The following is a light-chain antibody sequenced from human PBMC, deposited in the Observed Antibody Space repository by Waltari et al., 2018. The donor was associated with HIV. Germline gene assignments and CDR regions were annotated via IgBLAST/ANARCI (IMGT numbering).Light chain of an antibody. CDR1: SSDIGAYDS. CDR2: EVS. V-gene: IGLV2-8*01. CDR3: SSYGDNIRVL. J-gene: IGLJ2*01. Sequence: QSALTQPPSASGSLGQSVTISCTGPSSDIGAYDSVSWFQQHPNNAPKLLLYEVSKRPSGVPGRFSGSRSGETAFLSVSGLQPDDTAAYFCSSYGDNIRVLFGGGTNLTVL.